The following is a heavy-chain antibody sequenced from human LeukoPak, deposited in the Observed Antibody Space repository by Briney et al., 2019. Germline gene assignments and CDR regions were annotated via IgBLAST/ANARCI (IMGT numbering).Heavy chain of an antibody. V-gene: IGHV3-23*01. CDR2: ISGSGGST. Sequence: GGSLRLSCAASGFTVSSNYMSWVRQAPGKGLEWVSAISGSGGSTYYADSVKDRFTISRDNSKNTLYLQMNSLRAEDTAVYYCAKSRGDGFYDSSGYYLSYFDYWGQGTLVTVSS. D-gene: IGHD3-22*01. CDR1: GFTVSSNY. J-gene: IGHJ4*02. CDR3: AKSRGDGFYDSSGYYLSYFDY.